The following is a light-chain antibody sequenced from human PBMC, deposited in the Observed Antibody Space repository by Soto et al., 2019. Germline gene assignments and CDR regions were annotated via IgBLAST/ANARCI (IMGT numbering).Light chain of an antibody. V-gene: IGKV1-17*01. CDR1: QGIRDA. Sequence: DIQMTQSPSSLSASVGDRVTITCRASQGIRDALGWYQQKPGKAPNRLIYAASSLQIGVPSRFSGSGSGTEFTLTISSLQPEEFATYSWLQHNSYPPTFGPGTKVEI. CDR2: AAS. J-gene: IGKJ1*01. CDR3: LQHNSYPPT.